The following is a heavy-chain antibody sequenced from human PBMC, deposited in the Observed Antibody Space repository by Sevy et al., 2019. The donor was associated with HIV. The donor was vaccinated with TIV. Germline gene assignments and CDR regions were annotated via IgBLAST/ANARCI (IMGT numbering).Heavy chain of an antibody. Sequence: SETLSLTCTVSGGSITSPYWNWIRQPPGKGLEWIAHIYHNGHINYNPSLKSRVTLSLDTSKNQFSLRLSSVTAADTAMYYCAGENAWGRGYSWGQGTLVTVSS. CDR1: GGSITSPY. J-gene: IGHJ5*01. CDR2: IYHNGHI. V-gene: IGHV4-59*08. D-gene: IGHD1-26*01. CDR3: AGENAWGRGYS.